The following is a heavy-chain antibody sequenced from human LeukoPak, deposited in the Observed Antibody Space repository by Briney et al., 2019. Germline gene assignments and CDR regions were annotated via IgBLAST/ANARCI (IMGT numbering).Heavy chain of an antibody. J-gene: IGHJ4*02. Sequence: PVGSLRLSCAVSGFAFSSYGMHWVRQAPGKGLEWVAIIWYDGSDKYYGDSVKGRFTISRDNSKNTLYLQMNSLGAEDTAVYYCTILAVARDFDYWGQGTLVTVCS. D-gene: IGHD6-19*01. CDR2: IWYDGSDK. CDR3: TILAVARDFDY. CDR1: GFAFSSYG. V-gene: IGHV3-33*01.